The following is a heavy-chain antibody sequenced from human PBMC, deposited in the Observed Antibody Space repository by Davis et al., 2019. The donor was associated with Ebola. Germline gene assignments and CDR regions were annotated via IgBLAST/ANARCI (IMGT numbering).Heavy chain of an antibody. D-gene: IGHD4-23*01. CDR1: GYSFTSFG. V-gene: IGHV1-18*01. CDR2: ISVYSGNT. Sequence: AASVKVSCKASGYSFTSFGISWVRQAPGHSLEWLGWISVYSGNTNYAQKFQGRVTMTTDTSTNTAYMDLGSLRSDDTAVYYCARASVVLAPFDYWGQGTLVTVSS. CDR3: ARASVVLAPFDY. J-gene: IGHJ4*02.